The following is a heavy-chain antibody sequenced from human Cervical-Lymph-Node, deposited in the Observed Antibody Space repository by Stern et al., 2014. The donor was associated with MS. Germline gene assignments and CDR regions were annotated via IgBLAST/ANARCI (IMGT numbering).Heavy chain of an antibody. CDR3: ARQPPSIGTALDY. CDR2: IFFSGNT. V-gene: IGHV4-39*01. CDR1: GDSLSISSSY. Sequence: QLQLQESGPGLVKPSETLSLTCTVTGDSLSISSSYWGWIRQSPGKGLEWIGNIFFSGNTYYNPSLKSRVTISVDSAKNQFSLQLPSVTAADTAVYYCARQPPSIGTALDYWGQGTLVTVSS. D-gene: IGHD6-13*01. J-gene: IGHJ4*02.